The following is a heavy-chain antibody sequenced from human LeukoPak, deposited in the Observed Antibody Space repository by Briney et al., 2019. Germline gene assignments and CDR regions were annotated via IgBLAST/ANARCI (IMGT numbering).Heavy chain of an antibody. CDR2: ISAYNGNT. CDR1: GYTFTSYG. Sequence: ASVKVSCKASGYTFTSYGISWVRQAPGQGLEWMGWISAYNGNTNYAQKLQGRVTMTTDTSTSTAYMELRSLRSDDTAVYYCARDTPLYGDLPQSYYYYYGMDVWGQGTTVTVSS. V-gene: IGHV1-18*01. J-gene: IGHJ6*02. D-gene: IGHD4-17*01. CDR3: ARDTPLYGDLPQSYYYYYGMDV.